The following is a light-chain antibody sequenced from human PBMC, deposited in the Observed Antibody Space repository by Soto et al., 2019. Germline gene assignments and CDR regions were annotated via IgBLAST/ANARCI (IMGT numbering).Light chain of an antibody. J-gene: IGKJ3*01. V-gene: IGKV3D-20*02. CDR3: QQGNNWPIFT. Sequence: EIVLTQSPGTLSLSPGERATLSCRASQSVSSSYLAWYQQKPGQAPRLLIYGASSRATGIPDRFSGSGSGTDFTLTISRLEPEDFAVYYCQQGNNWPIFTFGPGTKVDI. CDR1: QSVSSSY. CDR2: GAS.